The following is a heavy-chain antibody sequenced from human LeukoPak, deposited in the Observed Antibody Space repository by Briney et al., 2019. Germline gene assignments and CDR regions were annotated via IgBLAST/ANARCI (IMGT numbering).Heavy chain of an antibody. CDR3: AREDIAANFDY. D-gene: IGHD6-13*01. CDR1: GGSISSYY. CDR2: IYYSGST. J-gene: IGHJ4*02. Sequence: SETLSLTCTVSGGSISSYYWSWIRQPPGKGLEWIGYIYYSGSTYYNPSLKSRVTISVDTSKNQFSLKLSSVTAADTAVYYCAREDIAANFDYWGQGTLVTVSS. V-gene: IGHV4-4*08.